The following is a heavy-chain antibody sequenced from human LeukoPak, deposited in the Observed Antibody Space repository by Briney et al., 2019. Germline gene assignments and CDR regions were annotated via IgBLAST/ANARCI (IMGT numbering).Heavy chain of an antibody. D-gene: IGHD5-12*01. V-gene: IGHV4-61*01. CDR2: IYYSGST. CDR1: GGSVSSGSYR. J-gene: IGHJ5*02. CDR3: ARSSSGYDSRFDP. Sequence: SETLSFTCIVSGGSVSSGSYRWSWIRQSPGKGLEWIGYIYYSGSTNYNPSPKSRVTISVDTSKNQFSLKLSSVTAADTAVYYCARSSSGYDSRFDPWGQGTLVTVSS.